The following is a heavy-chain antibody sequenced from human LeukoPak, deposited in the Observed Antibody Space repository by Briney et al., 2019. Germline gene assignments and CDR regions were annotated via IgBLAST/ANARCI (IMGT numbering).Heavy chain of an antibody. CDR2: ISAYNGNT. Sequence: ASVTVSCTASGYTFTSYGISWVRQAPGQGLEWMGWISAYNGNTNYAQKLQGRVTMTTDTSTSTAYMELRSLRSDDTAVYYCPRDRTPTEYYYFDYWGQGTLVTVSS. D-gene: IGHD2/OR15-2a*01. CDR3: PRDRTPTEYYYFDY. J-gene: IGHJ4*02. V-gene: IGHV1-18*01. CDR1: GYTFTSYG.